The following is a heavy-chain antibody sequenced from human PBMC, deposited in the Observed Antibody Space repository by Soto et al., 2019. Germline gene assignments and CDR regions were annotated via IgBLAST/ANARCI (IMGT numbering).Heavy chain of an antibody. D-gene: IGHD3-3*01. CDR2: FDPEDGET. CDR1: GYTLTELS. Sequence: QVQLVQSGAEVKKPGASVKVSCKVSGYTLTELSMHWVRQAPGKGLEWMGGFDPEDGETIYAQKFQGRVTMTEDTATDTAYMELSRLRSEDTAVYYCATGMSITILGPRISLYGMDVWGQGTTVTVSS. CDR3: ATGMSITILGPRISLYGMDV. J-gene: IGHJ6*02. V-gene: IGHV1-24*01.